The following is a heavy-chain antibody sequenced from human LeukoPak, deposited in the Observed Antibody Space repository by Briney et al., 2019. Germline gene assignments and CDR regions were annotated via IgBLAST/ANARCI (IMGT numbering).Heavy chain of an antibody. V-gene: IGHV3-7*03. Sequence: PGGSLRLSCAASGFTFSSYWMSWVRQAPGKGLEWVANIKQDGSEKYFVDSVKGRFTISRDNAKNSLYLQMNSLRAEDTAVYYCARDERVAAAGYYYYYGMDVWGQGTTVTVSS. CDR1: GFTFSSYW. D-gene: IGHD6-13*01. CDR3: ARDERVAAAGYYYYYGMDV. J-gene: IGHJ6*02. CDR2: IKQDGSEK.